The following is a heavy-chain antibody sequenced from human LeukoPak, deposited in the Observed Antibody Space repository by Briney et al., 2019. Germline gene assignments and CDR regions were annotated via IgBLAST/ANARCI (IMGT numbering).Heavy chain of an antibody. CDR1: GGSFSGYY. J-gene: IGHJ5*01. Sequence: PSETLSLTCAVYGGSFSGYYWTWIRQTPGKGLEWIGEINHRGSTGYNPSLKSRVTISVDTSKDQFSMRLTSVTAADTAVYYCARGDTGYCISTTCYGWRWFDSWGQGTPVTVSS. CDR2: INHRGST. D-gene: IGHD2-2*03. CDR3: ARGDTGYCISTTCYGWRWFDS. V-gene: IGHV4-34*01.